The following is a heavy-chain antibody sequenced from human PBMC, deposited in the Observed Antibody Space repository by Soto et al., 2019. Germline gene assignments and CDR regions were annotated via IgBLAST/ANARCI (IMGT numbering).Heavy chain of an antibody. J-gene: IGHJ6*02. CDR2: ITSSGSYT. V-gene: IGHV3-11*06. CDR1: GLTFSDYY. CDR3: ARRFCIQNICSENFFGMGV. D-gene: IGHD3-3*01. Sequence: GGSLRLSCAASGLTFSDYYMSWIRQAPGKGLEWVSYITSSGSYTKYADSVKGRFTISRDNAKNSLYLQMNSLRDEDTAGYYCARRFCIQNICSENFFGMGVWAQGTTVPVSS.